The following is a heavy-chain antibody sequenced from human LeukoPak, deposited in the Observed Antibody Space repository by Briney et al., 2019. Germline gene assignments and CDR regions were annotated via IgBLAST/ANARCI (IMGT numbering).Heavy chain of an antibody. Sequence: SGGSLRLSCAASGFTFSSYAMSWVRQAPGKGLEWVSAISGSGGSTYYADSVKGRFTISRDNSKNTLYLQMNSLRAEDTAVYYCAKYGSSNPANYYYYGMDVWGQGTTVTVSS. V-gene: IGHV3-23*01. CDR3: AKYGSSNPANYYYYGMDV. J-gene: IGHJ6*02. D-gene: IGHD6-13*01. CDR2: ISGSGGST. CDR1: GFTFSSYA.